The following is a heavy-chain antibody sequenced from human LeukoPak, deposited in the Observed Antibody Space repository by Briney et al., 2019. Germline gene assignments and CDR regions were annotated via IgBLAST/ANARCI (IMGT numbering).Heavy chain of an antibody. V-gene: IGHV1-18*01. D-gene: IGHD2-15*01. CDR1: GYTFTSYG. J-gene: IGHJ3*02. CDR2: ISTYNGNT. CDR3: ARDPCGGSSCHDAFDI. Sequence: GASVKVSCKASGYTFTSYGISWVRQAPGQGLEWMGWISTYNGNTTYAQKLQGRVTMTTDTSTSTAYMELRSLRSDDTAVYYCARDPCGGSSCHDAFDIWGQGTMVTVSS.